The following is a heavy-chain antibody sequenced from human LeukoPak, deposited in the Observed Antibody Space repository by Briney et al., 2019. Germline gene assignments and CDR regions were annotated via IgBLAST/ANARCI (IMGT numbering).Heavy chain of an antibody. V-gene: IGHV3-30*18. CDR3: AKDFFSAEWPIDY. CDR1: GFTFSSYG. Sequence: PGGSLRLSCAASGFTFSSYGMHWVRQAPGKGLEWVAVISYDGSNKYYADSVKGQFTISRDNSKNTLYLQMNSLRAEDTAVYYCAKDFFSAEWPIDYWGQGTLVTVSS. D-gene: IGHD3-3*01. J-gene: IGHJ4*02. CDR2: ISYDGSNK.